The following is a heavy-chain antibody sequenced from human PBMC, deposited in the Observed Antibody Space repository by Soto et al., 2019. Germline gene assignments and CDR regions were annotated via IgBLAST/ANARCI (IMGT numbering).Heavy chain of an antibody. V-gene: IGHV2-5*02. CDR1: GFSLSTSGVG. CDR3: AHRLPGYRRPWSWAYFDY. J-gene: IGHJ4*02. CDR2: VYWDNDK. Sequence: GSGPTLVNPTQTLTLTCTFSGFSLSTSGVGVGWIRQPPGKALEWLALVYWDNDKYYSPSLKTRLTITKDTSRNQVVLTLTNIDPVDTATYYCAHRLPGYRRPWSWAYFDYWGQGTLVTVSS. D-gene: IGHD6-13*01.